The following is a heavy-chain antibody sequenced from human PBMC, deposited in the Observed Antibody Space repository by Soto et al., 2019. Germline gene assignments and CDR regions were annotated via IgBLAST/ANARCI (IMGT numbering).Heavy chain of an antibody. CDR2: IFHSGST. CDR1: GGSISSGGYS. CDR3: ARAGVDTAMVTDWRSNWFDP. D-gene: IGHD5-18*01. Sequence: PSETLSLTCAVSGGSISSGGYSWSWLRQPPVKGLEWIGYIFHSGSTYYNPSLKNRVTISVDGSKNHFSLELSSVTAADTAVYYCARAGVDTAMVTDWRSNWFDPWGQGTLVTVS. J-gene: IGHJ5*02. V-gene: IGHV4-30-2*01.